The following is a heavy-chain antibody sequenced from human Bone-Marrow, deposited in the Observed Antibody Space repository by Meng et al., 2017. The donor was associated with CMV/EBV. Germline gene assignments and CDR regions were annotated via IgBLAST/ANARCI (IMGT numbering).Heavy chain of an antibody. J-gene: IGHJ4*02. CDR3: AIAADIVVVPAAIAGGY. D-gene: IGHD2-2*01. CDR2: MNPNSGNT. Sequence: TFTTYDINWVRQATGQGLEWMGWMNPNSGNTGYAQKFQGRVTMTRNTSISTAYMELSSLRSEDTAVYYCAIAADIVVVPAAIAGGYWGQGTLVTVSS. CDR1: TFTTYD. V-gene: IGHV1-8*01.